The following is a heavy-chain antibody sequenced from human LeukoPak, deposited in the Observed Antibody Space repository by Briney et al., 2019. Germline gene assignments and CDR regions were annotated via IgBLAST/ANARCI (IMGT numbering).Heavy chain of an antibody. CDR1: GFTFSSYS. Sequence: GGSLRLSCAASGFTFSSYSMNWVRQAPGKGLEWVSYISSSSSTIYYADSVKGRFTISRDNAKNSLYLQMNSLRAEDTAVYYCARVQEGYSYDYWGQGTLVTVSS. CDR2: ISSSSSTI. V-gene: IGHV3-48*01. D-gene: IGHD5-18*01. J-gene: IGHJ4*02. CDR3: ARVQEGYSYDY.